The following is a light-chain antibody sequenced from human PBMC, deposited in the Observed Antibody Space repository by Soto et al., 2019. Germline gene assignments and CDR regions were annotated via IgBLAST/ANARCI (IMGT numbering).Light chain of an antibody. V-gene: IGKV1-39*01. Sequence: IQMTQSPSSLSASVGGRVTITCRASQAIRVDLAWYQQKPGKAPKLLIYAASSLQSGVPSRFSGSGSGTDFTLTISSLQPEDFATYYCQQSYSTTITFGQGTRLEIK. J-gene: IGKJ5*01. CDR1: QAIRVD. CDR3: QQSYSTTIT. CDR2: AAS.